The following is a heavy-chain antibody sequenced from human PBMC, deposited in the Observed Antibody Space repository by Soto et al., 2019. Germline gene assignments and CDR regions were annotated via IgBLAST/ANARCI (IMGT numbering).Heavy chain of an antibody. J-gene: IGHJ4*02. Sequence: QVQLVQSGAEVKKPGSSVKVSCKASGGTFSSYAISWVRQAPGQGLEWMGGIIPIFGTANYAQKFQGRVTITADESTSTAYMELSSLRSEDXXXXXCARGGAHIPLDYWGQGTLVTVSS. V-gene: IGHV1-69*01. CDR1: GGTFSSYA. D-gene: IGHD2-21*01. CDR2: IIPIFGTA. CDR3: ARGGAHIPLDY.